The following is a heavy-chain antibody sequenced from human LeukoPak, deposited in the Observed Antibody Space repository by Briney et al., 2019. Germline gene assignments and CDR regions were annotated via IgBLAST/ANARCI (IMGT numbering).Heavy chain of an antibody. J-gene: IGHJ4*02. CDR1: GGTFSSYA. V-gene: IGHV1-69*05. Sequence: GASVKVSCKASGGTFSSYAISWVRQAPGQGLEWMGGIIPIFGTANYAQKFQGRVTITTDESTSTAYMELSSLRSEDTAVYYCARDNAVRGANYYFDYWGQGTLVTVSS. CDR2: IIPIFGTA. CDR3: ARDNAVRGANYYFDY. D-gene: IGHD3-10*01.